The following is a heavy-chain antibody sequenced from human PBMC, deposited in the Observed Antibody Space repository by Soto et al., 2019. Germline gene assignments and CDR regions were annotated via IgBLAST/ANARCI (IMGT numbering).Heavy chain of an antibody. CDR2: IIPIFGTR. CDR3: ADEGGSAGGGGLWWYY. J-gene: IGHJ4*02. Sequence: SVKVSCKASGGTFSNYAIAWVRQAPGQGLEWLGRIIPIFGTRDYAQKFQGRVTISADESTTTAYMELSSLRSDDTAVYYCADEGGSAGGGGLWWYYWGQGTLVTVSS. CDR1: GGTFSNYA. D-gene: IGHD5-18*01. V-gene: IGHV1-69*13.